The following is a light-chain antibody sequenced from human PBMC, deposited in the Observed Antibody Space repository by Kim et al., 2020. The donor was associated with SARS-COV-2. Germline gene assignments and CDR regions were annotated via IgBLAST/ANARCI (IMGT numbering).Light chain of an antibody. CDR3: QQYNNWPFT. CDR1: QSVSSI. J-gene: IGKJ2*01. Sequence: SVSPGERATLSCRASQSVSSILAWYQQKPGQAPRLLIYAASTRATGIPARFSGTGSGTEFTLTISSLQSEDFAIYYCQQYNNWPFTFGQGTKLE. V-gene: IGKV3-15*01. CDR2: AAS.